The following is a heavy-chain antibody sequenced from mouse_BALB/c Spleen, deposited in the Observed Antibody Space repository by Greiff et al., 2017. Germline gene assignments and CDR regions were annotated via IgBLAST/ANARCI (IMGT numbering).Heavy chain of an antibody. CDR1: GFNIKDTY. CDR2: IDPANGNT. D-gene: IGHD2-1*01. Sequence: VQLQQSGAELVKPGASVKLSCTASGFNIKDTYMHWVKQRPEQGLEWIGRIDPANGNTKYDPKFQGKATITADTSSNTAYLQLSSLTSEDTAVYYCALYYGNYWYFDVWGAGTTVTVSS. J-gene: IGHJ1*01. V-gene: IGHV14-3*02. CDR3: ALYYGNYWYFDV.